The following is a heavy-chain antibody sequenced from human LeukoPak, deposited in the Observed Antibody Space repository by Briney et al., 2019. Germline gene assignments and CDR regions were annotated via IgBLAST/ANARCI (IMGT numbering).Heavy chain of an antibody. D-gene: IGHD3-10*01. CDR3: ARGGDTMVRGTHYYYYYYMDV. Sequence: SETLSLTCAVSAYSISRGYYWSWIRQPPGKGLEWIGEINHSGSTNYNPSLKIRVTISVDTSKNQFSLKLSSVTAADTAVYYCARGGDTMVRGTHYYYYYYMDVWGRGTTVTVSS. J-gene: IGHJ6*03. CDR2: INHSGST. V-gene: IGHV4-34*01. CDR1: AYSISRGYY.